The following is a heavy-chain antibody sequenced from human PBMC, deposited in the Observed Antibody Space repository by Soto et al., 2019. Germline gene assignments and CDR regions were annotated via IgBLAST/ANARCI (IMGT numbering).Heavy chain of an antibody. J-gene: IGHJ4*02. CDR3: AKDRSSRTYPSDFVY. D-gene: IGHD3-10*01. V-gene: IGHV3-30*18. CDR2: ISYDGGNE. Sequence: PGGSLRLSCAGSGFTFSSYGIHWVRQAPGKGLEWVALISYDGGNEKYTESVKDRFTISRDDSHNVAYLQMSSLRTEDTAMYCCAKDRSSRTYPSDFVYWGPGSLVTFSS. CDR1: GFTFSSYG.